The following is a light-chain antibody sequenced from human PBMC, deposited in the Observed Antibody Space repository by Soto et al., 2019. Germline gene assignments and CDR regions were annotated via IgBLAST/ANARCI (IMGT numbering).Light chain of an antibody. J-gene: IGKJ1*01. Sequence: DIQMTQSPSSLSASVGDRVTITCRASQSISSYLNWYQQKPGKAPKLLIYKASTLKSGVPSRFSGSGSGTEFTLTISSLQPDDFATYYCQQYNSHSPWTFGQGTKVDIK. CDR1: QSISSY. CDR3: QQYNSHSPWT. CDR2: KAS. V-gene: IGKV1-5*03.